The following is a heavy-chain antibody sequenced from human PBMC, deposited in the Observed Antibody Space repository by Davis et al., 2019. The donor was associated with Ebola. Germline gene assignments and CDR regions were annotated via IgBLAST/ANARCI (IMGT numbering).Heavy chain of an antibody. V-gene: IGHV1-46*01. CDR2: INPSGGST. J-gene: IGHJ4*02. D-gene: IGHD4-17*01. Sequence: AASAKVSCKASGYTFTSYYMHWVRQAPGQGLEWMGIINPSGGSTSYAQKFQGRVTMTRDTSTSTVYMELSSLRSEDTAVYYCARGPPPIIRSNTVTTSRNYFDYWGQGTLVTVSS. CDR3: ARGPPPIIRSNTVTTSRNYFDY. CDR1: GYTFTSYY.